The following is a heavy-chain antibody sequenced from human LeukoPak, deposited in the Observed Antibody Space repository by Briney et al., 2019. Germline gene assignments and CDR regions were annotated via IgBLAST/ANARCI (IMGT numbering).Heavy chain of an antibody. Sequence: GGSLRLSCAASGFTFSSYAMHWVRQASGKGLEWVAVISYDGSNKYYADSVKGRFTISRDNSKNTLYLQMNSLRAEDTAVYYYARGSALSEYFQHWGQGTLVTVSS. CDR3: ARGSALSEYFQH. CDR2: ISYDGSNK. V-gene: IGHV3-30*04. CDR1: GFTFSSYA. J-gene: IGHJ1*01.